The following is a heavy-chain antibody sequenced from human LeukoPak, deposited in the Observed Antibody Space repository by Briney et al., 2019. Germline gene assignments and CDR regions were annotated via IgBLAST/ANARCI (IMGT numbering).Heavy chain of an antibody. CDR2: IYYSGST. V-gene: IGHV4-59*01. CDR1: GGSISSYY. Sequence: SETLSLTCTVSGGSISSYYWSWIRQPPGKGLEWIGYIYYSGSTNYNPSLKSRVTISVDTSKNQFSLKLSSVTAADTAVCYCARESGYCSGGSCRGWFDPWGQGTLVTVSS. D-gene: IGHD2-15*01. J-gene: IGHJ5*02. CDR3: ARESGYCSGGSCRGWFDP.